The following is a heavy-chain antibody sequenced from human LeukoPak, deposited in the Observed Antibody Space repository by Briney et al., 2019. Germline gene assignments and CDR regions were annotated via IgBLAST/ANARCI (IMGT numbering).Heavy chain of an antibody. J-gene: IGHJ4*02. CDR2: IKQDGSEK. V-gene: IGHV3-7*03. Sequence: GGSLRLSCAASGFTFSSYWMSWVRQAPGKGLEWVANIKQDGSEKYYVDSVKGRFTISRDNVKNSLYLQMNSLRAEDTGVYYCARDGYEFWSGYYPGAYFDHWGQGTLVTVSS. CDR1: GFTFSSYW. D-gene: IGHD3-3*01. CDR3: ARDGYEFWSGYYPGAYFDH.